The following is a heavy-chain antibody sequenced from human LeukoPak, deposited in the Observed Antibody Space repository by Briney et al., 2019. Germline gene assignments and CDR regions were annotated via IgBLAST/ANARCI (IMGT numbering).Heavy chain of an antibody. CDR3: ARGGSFLNY. Sequence: PGGSLRLSCAASGFTFSNYWMTWVRQVTGKGLEWVANIKEDGSEKYYVDSVKGRFTISRDNAKTSLYLQMNSLRAEDTAVYYCARGGSFLNYWGQGTLVTVSS. V-gene: IGHV3-7*02. CDR2: IKEDGSEK. J-gene: IGHJ4*02. CDR1: GFTFSNYW. D-gene: IGHD1-26*01.